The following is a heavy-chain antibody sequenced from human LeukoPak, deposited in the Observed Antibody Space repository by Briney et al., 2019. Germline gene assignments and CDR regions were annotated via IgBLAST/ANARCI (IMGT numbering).Heavy chain of an antibody. V-gene: IGHV4-59*11. Sequence: PSETLSLTCTVSVASISIHYWSWIRQPPGKGLEWIWYIYHTVSTDYSPSLNGRLTISQDTSKNQISLSLTSVTTADTAMYYCARGGRWDKFDSWGQGILVSVSS. J-gene: IGHJ5*01. CDR2: IYHTVST. CDR1: VASISIHY. D-gene: IGHD1-26*01. CDR3: ARGGRWDKFDS.